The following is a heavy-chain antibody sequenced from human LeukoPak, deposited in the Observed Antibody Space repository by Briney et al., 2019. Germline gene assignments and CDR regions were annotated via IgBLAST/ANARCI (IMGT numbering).Heavy chain of an antibody. V-gene: IGHV3-30-3*01. Sequence: GGSLRLSCAASGFTFSSYATHWVRQAPGKGLEWVAVISYDGSNKYYADSVKGRFTISRDNSKNTLYLQMNSLRAEDTAVYYCARDLESSSSYYYYYYGMDVWGQGTTVTVSS. D-gene: IGHD6-6*01. J-gene: IGHJ6*02. CDR3: ARDLESSSSYYYYYYGMDV. CDR1: GFTFSSYA. CDR2: ISYDGSNK.